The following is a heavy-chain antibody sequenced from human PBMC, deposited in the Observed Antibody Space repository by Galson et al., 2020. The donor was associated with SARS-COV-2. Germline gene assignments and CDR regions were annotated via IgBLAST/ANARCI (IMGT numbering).Heavy chain of an antibody. CDR2: ISGSGGST. CDR1: GFTFSSYA. J-gene: IGHJ4*02. V-gene: IGHV3-23*01. D-gene: IGHD3-10*01. Sequence: GGSLRLSCAASGFTFSSYAMSWVRQAPGKGLEWVSAISGSGGSTYYADSVKGRFTISRDNSKNTLYLQMNSLRAEDTAVYYCAKEGRGYYGSGSFDDYWGQGTLVTVSS. CDR3: AKEGRGYYGSGSFDDY.